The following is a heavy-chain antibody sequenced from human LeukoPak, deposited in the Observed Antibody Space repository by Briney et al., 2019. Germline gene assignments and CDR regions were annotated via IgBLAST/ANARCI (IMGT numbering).Heavy chain of an antibody. Sequence: GGSLRLSCTASGFTFGDYAMSWVRQAPGKGLEWVGFIRSKAYGGTTEYAASVKGRFTISREDSNSVAYVQMNSLKTEDTAVYYCTARRGGYRLDYWGQGTLVTVSS. CDR1: GFTFGDYA. CDR2: IRSKAYGGTT. D-gene: IGHD5-18*01. V-gene: IGHV3-49*04. J-gene: IGHJ4*02. CDR3: TARRGGYRLDY.